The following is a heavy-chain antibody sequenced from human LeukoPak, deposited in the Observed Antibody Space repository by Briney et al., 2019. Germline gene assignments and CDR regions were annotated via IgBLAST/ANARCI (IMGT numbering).Heavy chain of an antibody. CDR3: ARGRDGTAMAMIFDY. CDR2: IIPIFGTA. V-gene: IGHV1-69*05. CDR1: GGTFSSYA. Sequence: SVKVSCKASGGTFSSYAISWVRQAPGQGLEWMGGIIPIFGTANYAQKFQGRVTITTDESTSTAYMELSSLRSEDTAVYYCARGRDGTAMAMIFDYWGQGTLVTVSS. D-gene: IGHD5-18*01. J-gene: IGHJ4*02.